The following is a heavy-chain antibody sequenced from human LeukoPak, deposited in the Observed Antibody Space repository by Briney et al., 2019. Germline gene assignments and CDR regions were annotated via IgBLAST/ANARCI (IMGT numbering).Heavy chain of an antibody. V-gene: IGHV3-23*01. D-gene: IGHD1-1*01. CDR3: ARTKLERRWGFDY. J-gene: IGHJ4*02. Sequence: QSGGSLRLSCAASGFTFSSYAMSWVRQAPGKGLEWVSAISGSGGSTYYADSVKGRFTISRDNSKNTLYLQMNSLRAEDTAVYYCARTKLERRWGFDYWGQGTLVTVSS. CDR2: ISGSGGST. CDR1: GFTFSSYA.